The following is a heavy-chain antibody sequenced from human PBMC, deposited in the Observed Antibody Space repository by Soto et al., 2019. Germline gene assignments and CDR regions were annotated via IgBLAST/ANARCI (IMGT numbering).Heavy chain of an antibody. CDR2: TRNKANSYTT. CDR3: ARSGGGRYWYFDL. D-gene: IGHD6-25*01. Sequence: EVQLVESGGGLVQPGGSLRLSCAASGFTFSDHYMDWVRQAPGKGLEWVGRTRNKANSYTTEYAASVKGRFTISRDDSKNSLYLQMNSLKTEDTAVYYCARSGGGRYWYFDLWGRGTLVTVSS. CDR1: GFTFSDHY. J-gene: IGHJ2*01. V-gene: IGHV3-72*01.